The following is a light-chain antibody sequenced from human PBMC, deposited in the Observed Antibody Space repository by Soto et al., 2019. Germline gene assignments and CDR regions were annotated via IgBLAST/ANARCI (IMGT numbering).Light chain of an antibody. J-gene: IGLJ1*01. V-gene: IGLV2-23*01. CDR2: EGI. CDR1: SSDVGSYTL. CDR3: CSYAGSRPFV. Sequence: QSVLTQPASVSGSPGQSITISCTGISSDVGSYTLVSWYQQHPGKAPKLMIYEGIKRPSGVSNRFSGSKSGNTASLTISGLQAEDEADYYCCSYAGSRPFVFGTGIKLTVL.